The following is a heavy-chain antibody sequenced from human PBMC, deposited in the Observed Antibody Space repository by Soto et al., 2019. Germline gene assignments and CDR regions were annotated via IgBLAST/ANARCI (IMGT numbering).Heavy chain of an antibody. Sequence: QPGGYLRLSCAASGFSFSGKNYLTWVRQAPGKGLEWVSALYSSDGTYYADSVKGRFSVSRDNSKNTFYLQLHSLRPEDTALYFCATWLQREHAFDIWGLGTMVTVSS. CDR1: GFSFSGKNY. D-gene: IGHD1-1*01. J-gene: IGHJ3*02. V-gene: IGHV3-53*01. CDR2: LYSSDGT. CDR3: ATWLQREHAFDI.